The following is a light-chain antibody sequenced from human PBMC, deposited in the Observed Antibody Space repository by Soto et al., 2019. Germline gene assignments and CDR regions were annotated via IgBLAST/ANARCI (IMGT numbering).Light chain of an antibody. CDR3: QQLYTLPFP. J-gene: IGKJ5*01. CDR2: EAS. Sequence: DIQLTQSPSLLSASIGDRVTITCRASHDISTFLAWYQQKPGKAPKLLIYEASTLQSGVPSRFSGSGSGTECTLTIRGLLPEDFAAYHCQQLYTLPFPFGQGTRL. V-gene: IGKV1-9*01. CDR1: HDISTF.